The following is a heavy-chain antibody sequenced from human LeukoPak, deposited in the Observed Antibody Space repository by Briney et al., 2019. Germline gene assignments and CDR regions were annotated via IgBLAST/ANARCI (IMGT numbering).Heavy chain of an antibody. V-gene: IGHV3-30*02. D-gene: IGHD1-26*01. Sequence: TGGSLRLSCAASGFTFSSYGIHWVRQAPGKGLEWVALIRNDGTTKYYTDSVKGRFTISRDNSKNTLYLQMNSLRAEDTAVYYCAKDQPDVGATSWFFDYWGRGTLVTVSS. J-gene: IGHJ4*02. CDR2: IRNDGTTK. CDR3: AKDQPDVGATSWFFDY. CDR1: GFTFSSYG.